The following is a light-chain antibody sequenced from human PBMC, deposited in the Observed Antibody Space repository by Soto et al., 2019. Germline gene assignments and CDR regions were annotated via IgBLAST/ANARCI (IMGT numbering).Light chain of an antibody. J-gene: IGKJ1*01. CDR2: GES. Sequence: EIVMTQSPATLSVSPRERATLSCRASQSVSSNLAWYQQKPGQAPRLLIYGESTRATGIPARFSGSGSETEFTLTISSLQSEDFAVYYCQHYNNWTFGQGTEVEIK. V-gene: IGKV3-15*01. CDR3: QHYNNWT. CDR1: QSVSSN.